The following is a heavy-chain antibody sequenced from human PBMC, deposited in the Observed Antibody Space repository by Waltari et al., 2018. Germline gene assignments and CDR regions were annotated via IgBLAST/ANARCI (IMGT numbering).Heavy chain of an antibody. D-gene: IGHD3-16*01. J-gene: IGHJ3*02. Sequence: QVQLVESGGGVVQPGRSLRLSCAASGFTFSSYGMHWVRQAPGKGLEWVAVIRYDGSNKYYADSGKGRFTISRDNSKNTLYLQMNSLRAEDTAVYYCAREQAVTSLGDAFDIWGQGTMVTVSS. V-gene: IGHV3-33*01. CDR2: IRYDGSNK. CDR3: AREQAVTSLGDAFDI. CDR1: GFTFSSYG.